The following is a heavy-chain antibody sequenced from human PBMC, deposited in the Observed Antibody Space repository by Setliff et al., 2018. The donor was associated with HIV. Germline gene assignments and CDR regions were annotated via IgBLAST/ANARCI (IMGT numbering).Heavy chain of an antibody. Sequence: SETLSLTCAVYGGSLSDYYWSWIRQPPGKGLEWIAEINRSGTPNYNPSLESRVTISVDSSTNRVSLKLSSVTAADTAVYYCAVPGTSGTYYRVFDYWGQG. J-gene: IGHJ4*02. D-gene: IGHD3-10*01. CDR2: INRSGTP. V-gene: IGHV4-34*01. CDR3: AVPGTSGTYYRVFDY. CDR1: GGSLSDYY.